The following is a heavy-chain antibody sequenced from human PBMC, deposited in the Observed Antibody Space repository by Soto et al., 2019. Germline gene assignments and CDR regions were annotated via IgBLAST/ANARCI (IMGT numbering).Heavy chain of an antibody. J-gene: IGHJ3*02. CDR2: IYGSGNT. Sequence: PSETLSLTCAFSGGSISSYYWSWIRQPPGKGLEWIGYIYGSGNTNYNPSLNSRVIISIDTSQNQLSLTLTSVTAADTAVYYCARPHGGPYAFDIWGRGTMVTVSS. V-gene: IGHV4-59*01. D-gene: IGHD3-10*01. CDR3: ARPHGGPYAFDI. CDR1: GGSISSYY.